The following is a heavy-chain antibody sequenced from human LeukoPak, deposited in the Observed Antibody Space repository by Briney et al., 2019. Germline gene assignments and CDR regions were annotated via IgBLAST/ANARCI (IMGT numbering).Heavy chain of an antibody. CDR3: ARRPNWNYSNWFDP. V-gene: IGHV4-39*01. Sequence: SETLSLTCTVSGASTSSSSYYWGWIRQPPGKGLEWIGNIYYSESTYYNPSLKSRVTMSIDTSRNQFSLKLRSVTAADTAVYYCARRPNWNYSNWFDPWGQGTLVTVSS. D-gene: IGHD1-7*01. CDR1: GASTSSSSYY. J-gene: IGHJ5*02. CDR2: IYYSEST.